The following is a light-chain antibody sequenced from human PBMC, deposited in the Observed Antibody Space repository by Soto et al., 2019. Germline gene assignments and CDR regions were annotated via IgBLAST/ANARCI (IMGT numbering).Light chain of an antibody. CDR3: QHYNNWPPWT. Sequence: ILMTQSPATLSVSPGERATLSCRASQSVSNNLAWYQQKPGQAPRLLIYDASTRATGIPARFSGSGSGTEFTLTISGLQSEDVAVYYCQHYNNWPPWTFGQGTKVEIK. J-gene: IGKJ1*01. CDR2: DAS. CDR1: QSVSNN. V-gene: IGKV3-15*01.